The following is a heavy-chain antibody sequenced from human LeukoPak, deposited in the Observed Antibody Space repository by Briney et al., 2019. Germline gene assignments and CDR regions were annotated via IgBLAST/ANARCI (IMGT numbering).Heavy chain of an antibody. CDR2: IYFNGTT. CDR3: ASYIIKCGALDY. J-gene: IGHJ4*02. D-gene: IGHD1-26*01. Sequence: SETLSLTCTVSGGSVRSGRYYWSWIRQPPGKGLEWIGYIYFNGTTNYNPSLKSRVTISEDTSKNQFSLKLNSVTAADTAVYYCASYIIKCGALDYWGQGTLVTVSS. V-gene: IGHV4-61*01. CDR1: GGSVRSGRYY.